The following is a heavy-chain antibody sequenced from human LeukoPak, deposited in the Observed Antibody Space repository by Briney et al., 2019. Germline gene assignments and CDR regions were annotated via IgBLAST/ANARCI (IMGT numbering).Heavy chain of an antibody. CDR2: IYISGST. V-gene: IGHV4-4*07. CDR1: GGSISTYY. D-gene: IGHD4-17*01. CDR3: ARSNYGDYDLYFDY. J-gene: IGHJ4*02. Sequence: SETLSLTCTVSGGSISTYYWSWIRQPAGKGLEWIGRIYISGSTNYNPSLKSRVTMSVDTSKNQFSLKLSSVTAADTAVCYCARSNYGDYDLYFDYWGQGTLVTVSS.